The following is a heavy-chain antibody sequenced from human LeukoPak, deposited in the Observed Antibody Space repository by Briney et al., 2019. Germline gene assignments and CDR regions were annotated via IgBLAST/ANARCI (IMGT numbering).Heavy chain of an antibody. V-gene: IGHV3-23*01. CDR2: ISGSGDST. J-gene: IGHJ4*02. CDR3: TTDGVGIEGATFDY. D-gene: IGHD1-26*01. CDR1: GFTFSNYA. Sequence: GGSLRLSCAASGFTFSNYAMRWVRQAPGKGLEWVSGISGSGDSTYYADSVKGRFTISRDNSKNTLYLQMNSLRAEDTAVYYCTTDGVGIEGATFDYWGQGTLVTVSS.